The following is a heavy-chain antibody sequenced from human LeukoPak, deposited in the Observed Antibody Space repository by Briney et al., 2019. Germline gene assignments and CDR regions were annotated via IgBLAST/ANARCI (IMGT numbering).Heavy chain of an antibody. CDR3: VKDQSGSGSW. Sequence: PGGSLRLSCSASGFTFSSYAIHWVRRAPGKGLEYVSTITFDGGSTYYADSVKGRFTISRDNSKNTVYLQVNSLRPEDTAVYYCVKDQSGSGSWWGQGTLVTVSS. J-gene: IGHJ4*02. CDR2: ITFDGGST. V-gene: IGHV3-64D*06. D-gene: IGHD3-10*01. CDR1: GFTFSSYA.